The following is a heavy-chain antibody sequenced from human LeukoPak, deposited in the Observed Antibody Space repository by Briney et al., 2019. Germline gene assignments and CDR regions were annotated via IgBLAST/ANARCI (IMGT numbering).Heavy chain of an antibody. CDR1: EFTFSSYG. J-gene: IGHJ4*02. V-gene: IGHV3-30*18. D-gene: IGHD1-1*01. Sequence: PGRSLRLSCAASEFTFSSYGMHWVRQAPGKGLEWVAVISYDGSNKYYADSVKGRFTISRDNSKNTLYLQMNSLRAEDTAVYYCAKDYQTGSDYWGQGTLVTASS. CDR2: ISYDGSNK. CDR3: AKDYQTGSDY.